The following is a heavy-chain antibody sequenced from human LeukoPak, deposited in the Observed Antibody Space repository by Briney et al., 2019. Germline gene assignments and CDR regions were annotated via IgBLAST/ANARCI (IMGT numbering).Heavy chain of an antibody. CDR1: GGSISSYY. D-gene: IGHD5-12*01. Sequence: SETLSLTCTVSGGSISSYYWSWIRRPPGKGLEWIGYIYYSGSTNYNPSLKSRVTISVDTSKNQFSLKLSSVTAADTAVYYCARLGRDSGYEFDYWGQGTLVTVSS. CDR3: ARLGRDSGYEFDY. J-gene: IGHJ4*02. V-gene: IGHV4-59*08. CDR2: IYYSGST.